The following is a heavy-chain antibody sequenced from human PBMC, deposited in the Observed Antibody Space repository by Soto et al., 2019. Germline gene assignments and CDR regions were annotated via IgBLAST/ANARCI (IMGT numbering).Heavy chain of an antibody. CDR2: IIPMLDSA. V-gene: IGHV1-69*13. Sequence: ASVQVCSKASGGSFDTNAITWVRQAPGQGLEWMAGIIPMLDSANYAEKFQDRVTITADESTSTAYMEVSSLRSEDTAVYYCARTYHHDSGGKTYFYYGMDVWGQGTTVTVSS. CDR1: GGSFDTNA. D-gene: IGHD3-22*01. CDR3: ARTYHHDSGGKTYFYYGMDV. J-gene: IGHJ6*02.